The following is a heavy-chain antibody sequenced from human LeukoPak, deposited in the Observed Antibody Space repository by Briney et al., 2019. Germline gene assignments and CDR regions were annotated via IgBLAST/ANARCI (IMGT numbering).Heavy chain of an antibody. D-gene: IGHD3-22*01. Sequence: PSETLSLTCTVSGYSISSGYHWGWIRQPPGKGLEWIGNIYYSGSTNYNPSLKSRITISVDTSKNQFSLKLSSVTAADTAVYYCTRGSIAYYYMDVWGKGTTVTISS. V-gene: IGHV4-38-2*02. CDR2: IYYSGST. CDR3: TRGSIAYYYMDV. J-gene: IGHJ6*03. CDR1: GYSISSGYH.